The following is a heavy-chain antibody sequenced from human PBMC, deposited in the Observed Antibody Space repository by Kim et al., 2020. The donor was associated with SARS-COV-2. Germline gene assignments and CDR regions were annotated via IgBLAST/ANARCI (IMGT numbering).Heavy chain of an antibody. Sequence: SETLSLTCAVYGGSFSGYYWSWIRQPPGTGLEWIGEINHSGSTNYNQSLKSRVTISVDTSKNQFSLKLSSVTAADTAVYYCSRGAPKSLFITMFRGLYGMDAWGPGTPVTVSS. V-gene: IGHV4-34*01. D-gene: IGHD3-10*01. CDR1: GGSFSGYY. J-gene: IGHJ6*02. CDR2: INHSGST. CDR3: SRGAPKSLFITMFRGLYGMDA.